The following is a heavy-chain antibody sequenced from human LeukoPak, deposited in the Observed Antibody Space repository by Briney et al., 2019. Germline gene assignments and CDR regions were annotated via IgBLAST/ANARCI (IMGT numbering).Heavy chain of an antibody. CDR3: ARGVEQWLGSLGY. CDR1: GGSISSGSYY. V-gene: IGHV4-61*02. D-gene: IGHD6-19*01. Sequence: SETLSLTCTVSGGSISSGSYYWSWIRQPAGKGLEWIGRIYTSGSTNYNPSLKSRVTISVDTSKNQFSLKLSSVTAADTAVYYCARGVEQWLGSLGYWGQGTLVTVSS. CDR2: IYTSGST. J-gene: IGHJ4*02.